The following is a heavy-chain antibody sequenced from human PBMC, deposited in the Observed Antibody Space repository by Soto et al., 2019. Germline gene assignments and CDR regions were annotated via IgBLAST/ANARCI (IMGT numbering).Heavy chain of an antibody. V-gene: IGHV3-30*18. Sequence: QVQLVESGGGVVQPGRSLRLSCAASGFTFSSYGMHWVRQAPGKGLEWVAVISYDGSNKYYADSVKGRFTISRDNSKNTLYLQMNSLRAEDTAVYYCAKDEAEGGFDYWGQGTLFTVSS. J-gene: IGHJ4*02. CDR3: AKDEAEGGFDY. D-gene: IGHD3-16*01. CDR2: ISYDGSNK. CDR1: GFTFSSYG.